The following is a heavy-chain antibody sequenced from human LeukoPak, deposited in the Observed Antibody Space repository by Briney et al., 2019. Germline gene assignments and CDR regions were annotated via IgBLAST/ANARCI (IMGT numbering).Heavy chain of an antibody. J-gene: IGHJ2*01. D-gene: IGHD7-27*01. CDR3: ARNWGPDWYFHL. CDR2: IYTSGST. CDR1: GGSISSGSYY. V-gene: IGHV4-61*02. Sequence: SQTLSLTCTVSGGSISSGSYYWSWIRQPAGKGLEWIGRIYTSGSTNYNPSLKSRVTISVDTSKNQFSLKLSSVTAADTAVYYCARNWGPDWYFHLRGRGALVTVSS.